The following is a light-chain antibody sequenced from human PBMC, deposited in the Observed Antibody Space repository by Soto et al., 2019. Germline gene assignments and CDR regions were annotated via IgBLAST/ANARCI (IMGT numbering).Light chain of an antibody. V-gene: IGKV1-39*01. CDR2: AAS. J-gene: IGKJ5*01. Sequence: DIQMTQFPSSLSASVGDSVTITCRASQTIRTYLNWYQQKLGEAPKLLIYAASSLQGGVPSRFSGSGSGTDFTLTISSLQPEDFATYYCQQSYSTPLITFGQGTRLEIK. CDR3: QQSYSTPLIT. CDR1: QTIRTY.